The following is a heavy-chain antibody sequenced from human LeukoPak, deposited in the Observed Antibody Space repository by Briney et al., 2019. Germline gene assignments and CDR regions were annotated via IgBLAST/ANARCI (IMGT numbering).Heavy chain of an antibody. Sequence: KPSETLSLTCAVYGGSFSGYYWSWIRQHPGKGLEWIGYIYYSGSTYYNPSLKSRVTISVDTSKNQFSLKLSSVTAADTAVYYCARDDSGYGGTRFDPWGQGTLVTVSS. CDR3: ARDDSGYGGTRFDP. CDR1: GGSFSGYY. D-gene: IGHD5-12*01. J-gene: IGHJ5*02. V-gene: IGHV4-31*11. CDR2: IYYSGST.